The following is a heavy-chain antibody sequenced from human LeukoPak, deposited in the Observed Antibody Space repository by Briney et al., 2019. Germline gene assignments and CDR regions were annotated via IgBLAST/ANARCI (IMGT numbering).Heavy chain of an antibody. D-gene: IGHD3-22*01. V-gene: IGHV3-48*03. Sequence: GGSLRLSCAASGFTFNGLEMNWVRQAPGKGLEWISYINSRGTTRSYSDSVRGRFTISRDNAKNSLYLQMNSLRAEDTALYYCAKANYYDSSIDYWGQGTLVTVSS. CDR3: AKANYYDSSIDY. CDR1: GFTFNGLE. CDR2: INSRGTTR. J-gene: IGHJ4*02.